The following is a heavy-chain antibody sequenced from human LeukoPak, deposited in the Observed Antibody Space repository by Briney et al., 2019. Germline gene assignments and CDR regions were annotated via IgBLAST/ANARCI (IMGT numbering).Heavy chain of an antibody. Sequence: GASVKVSCKAFGYTFTSNYMYWVRQAPGLGPEWMGVISPIGGPTTYAQKFQGRVTLTRDMSTSTDYLELSSLRSEDTAVYYCARVPGDIVVVPADPRPNYYYYYYMDVWGKGTTVTVSS. D-gene: IGHD2-2*01. V-gene: IGHV1-46*01. J-gene: IGHJ6*03. CDR3: ARVPGDIVVVPADPRPNYYYYYYMDV. CDR2: ISPIGGPT. CDR1: GYTFTSNY.